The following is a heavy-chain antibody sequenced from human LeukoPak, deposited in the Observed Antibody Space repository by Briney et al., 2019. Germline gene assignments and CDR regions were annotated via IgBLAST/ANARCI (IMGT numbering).Heavy chain of an antibody. Sequence: GGSLRPSCAASGFTFSSYAMSWVRQAPGKGLDWVSAISGSGGSTYYADSVKGRFTISRDNSKKTLYLQMTSLRAEDTAVYYCAREGGWASAWFDYWGQGTLVTVSS. CDR1: GFTFSSYA. D-gene: IGHD6-19*01. CDR3: AREGGWASAWFDY. V-gene: IGHV3-23*01. CDR2: ISGSGGST. J-gene: IGHJ4*02.